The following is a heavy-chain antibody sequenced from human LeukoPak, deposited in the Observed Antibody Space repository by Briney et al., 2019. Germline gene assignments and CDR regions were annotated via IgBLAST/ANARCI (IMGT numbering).Heavy chain of an antibody. CDR2: IYTSGST. CDR1: GGSISSYY. J-gene: IGHJ4*02. CDR3: ARNRGRGDSYYYDSSGLYYFDY. D-gene: IGHD3-22*01. Sequence: SETLSLTCTVSGGSISSYYWSWIRQPAGKGLEWIGRIYTSGSTNYNPSPKSRVTMSVDTSKNQFSLKLSSVTAADTAVYYCARNRGRGDSYYYDSSGLYYFDYWGQGTLVTVSS. V-gene: IGHV4-4*07.